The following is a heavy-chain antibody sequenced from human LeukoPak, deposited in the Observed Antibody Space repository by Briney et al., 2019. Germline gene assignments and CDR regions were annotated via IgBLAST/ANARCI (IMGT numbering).Heavy chain of an antibody. CDR1: GFTFSSYS. CDR3: APGEPSEAFDY. Sequence: GGSLRLSCAASGFTFSSYSMNWVRQAPGKGLEWDSSISSSSSYIYYADSVKGRFTISRDNAKNSLYLQMNSLRAEDTAVYYCAPGEPSEAFDYWGQGTLVTVSS. V-gene: IGHV3-21*01. CDR2: ISSSSSYI. D-gene: IGHD1-14*01. J-gene: IGHJ4*02.